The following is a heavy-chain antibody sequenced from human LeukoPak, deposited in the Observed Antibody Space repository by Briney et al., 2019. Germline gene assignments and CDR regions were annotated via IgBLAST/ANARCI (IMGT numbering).Heavy chain of an antibody. D-gene: IGHD6-19*01. V-gene: IGHV3-13*01. Sequence: PGGSLRLSCAASGFTFSSYDMRWVRQATGKGLEWVSAIGTTGGTSYPASVKSRFSTSRENTTNSMYPQKISLRAGDTAVYYCARVGQWLGGGDYLFDYWGQGTLVTVSS. CDR1: GFTFSSYD. CDR2: IGTTGGT. CDR3: ARVGQWLGGGDYLFDY. J-gene: IGHJ4*02.